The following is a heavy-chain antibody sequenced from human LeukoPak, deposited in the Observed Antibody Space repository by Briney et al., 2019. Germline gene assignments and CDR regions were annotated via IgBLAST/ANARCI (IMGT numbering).Heavy chain of an antibody. J-gene: IGHJ4*02. D-gene: IGHD2-15*01. CDR2: IYSDTST. CDR3: ARVQGSGLFRWY. V-gene: IGHV3-66*01. Sequence: PGGSLRLSCAASGFTVSSKYMCWVRQPPGKGLEWVSVIYSDTSTYYADSVKGRFTISRDNSKNTLYLQMNSLRAEDTGVYYCARVQGSGLFRWYWGQGTLVTVSS. CDR1: GFTVSSKY.